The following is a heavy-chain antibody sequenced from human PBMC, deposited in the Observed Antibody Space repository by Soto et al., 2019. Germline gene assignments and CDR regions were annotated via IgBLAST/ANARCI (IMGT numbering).Heavy chain of an antibody. CDR1: GFSISRSA. CDR2: IAYDGSNR. J-gene: IGHJ5*02. CDR3: ARDLQAGTDIVNWFAP. D-gene: IGHD3-16*02. Sequence: QVQLVESWGGVVQPGRSLRLSCAASGFSISRSAMHWVRQAPGKGLEWVAVIAYDGSNRWYADSAKGRFTISRDNSKNTVYLQTSSLRGEDTAVYYCARDLQAGTDIVNWFAPWGQGTLVTVSS. V-gene: IGHV3-30*04.